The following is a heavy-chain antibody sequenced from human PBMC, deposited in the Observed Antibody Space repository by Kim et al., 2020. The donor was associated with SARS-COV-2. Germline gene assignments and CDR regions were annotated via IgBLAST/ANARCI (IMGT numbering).Heavy chain of an antibody. Sequence: ASVKVFCKASGYTFTSYGISWVRQAPGQGLEWMGWISAYNGNTNYAQKLQGRVTMTTDTSTSTAYMELRSLRSDDTAVYYCARGLVVVPAASPVYYYYGMDVWGQGTTVTVSS. D-gene: IGHD2-2*01. CDR2: ISAYNGNT. J-gene: IGHJ6*02. CDR3: ARGLVVVPAASPVYYYYGMDV. CDR1: GYTFTSYG. V-gene: IGHV1-18*01.